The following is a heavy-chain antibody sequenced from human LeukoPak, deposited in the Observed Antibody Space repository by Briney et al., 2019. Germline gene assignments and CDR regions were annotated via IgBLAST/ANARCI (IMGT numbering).Heavy chain of an antibody. D-gene: IGHD3-10*01. CDR1: GFTFPDYG. V-gene: IGHV3-20*04. CDR2: VDLNGGST. J-gene: IGHJ4*02. CDR3: ARLFNFYGSGTYYPFDS. Sequence: GGSLRLSCAASGFTFPDYGMSWVRLAPGKGLEWVSGVDLNGGSTHYADSVKGRFTISRDNSKNSLYLQMNTLRAEDTALYYCARLFNFYGSGTYYPFDSWGQGALVTVSS.